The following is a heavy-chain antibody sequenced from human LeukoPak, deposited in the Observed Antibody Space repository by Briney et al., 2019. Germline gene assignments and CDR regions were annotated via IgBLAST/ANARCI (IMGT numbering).Heavy chain of an antibody. CDR2: IYYSGST. CDR3: ARVNIAAAVYYYYYYMDV. V-gene: IGHV4-59*01. CDR1: GGSISSYY. D-gene: IGHD6-13*01. J-gene: IGHJ6*03. Sequence: PSETLSLTCTVSGGSISSYYWSWIRQPPGKGLEWIGYIYYSGSTNYNPSLKSRVTISVDTSKNQFSLKLSSVTAADTAVYYCARVNIAAAVYYYYYYMDVWGKGTTVTVSS.